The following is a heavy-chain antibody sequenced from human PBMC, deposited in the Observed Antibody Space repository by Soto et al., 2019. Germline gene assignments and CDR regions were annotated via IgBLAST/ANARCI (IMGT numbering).Heavy chain of an antibody. Sequence: QITLQESGPTLVKPTQTLTLTCTFSGFSLSTSGVGVGWIRQPPGKALEWLALIYWDGDKRYSPSLQSRLTITKDIFKNQVVLTVTNMDPVDTARYYCVRRTTAFDYWGQGTLVTVSS. CDR3: VRRTTAFDY. CDR1: GFSLSTSGVG. V-gene: IGHV2-5*02. D-gene: IGHD1-1*01. CDR2: IYWDGDK. J-gene: IGHJ4*02.